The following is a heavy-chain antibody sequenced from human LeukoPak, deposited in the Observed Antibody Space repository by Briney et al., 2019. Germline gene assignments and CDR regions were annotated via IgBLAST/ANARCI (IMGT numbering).Heavy chain of an antibody. V-gene: IGHV4-59*08. Sequence: SETLSLTCTVSGGSISSYYWSWIRQPPGKGLEWIGYIYYSGSTYYNPSLKSRVTISVDTSKNQFSLKLSSVTAADTAVYYCALRGYSYGSPFDYWGQGTLVTVSS. D-gene: IGHD5-18*01. CDR3: ALRGYSYGSPFDY. CDR1: GGSISSYY. J-gene: IGHJ4*02. CDR2: IYYSGST.